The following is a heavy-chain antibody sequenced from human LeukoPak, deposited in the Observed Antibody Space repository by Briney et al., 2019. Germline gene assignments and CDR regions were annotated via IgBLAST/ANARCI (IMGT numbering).Heavy chain of an antibody. V-gene: IGHV1-2*02. J-gene: IGHJ4*02. CDR3: ARRTLYSSGWLPDY. CDR1: GYTFTGYY. D-gene: IGHD6-19*01. CDR2: INPNSGGT. Sequence: ASVKVSCKASGYTFTGYYIHWVRQAPGQGLEWMGWINPNSGGTNYAQKFQGRVTMTRDTSTSTVYMELSSLRSEDTAVYYCARRTLYSSGWLPDYWGQGTLVTVSS.